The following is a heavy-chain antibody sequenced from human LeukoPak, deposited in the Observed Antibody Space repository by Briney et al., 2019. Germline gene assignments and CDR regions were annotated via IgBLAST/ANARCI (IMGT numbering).Heavy chain of an antibody. V-gene: IGHV3-48*04. CDR2: ISSSGSTI. Sequence: GGSLRLSCAASGFTFSSHSMNWVRQAPGKGLEWVSYISSSGSTIYYADSVKGRFTISRDNAKNSLYLQMNSLRAGDTAVYYCARAGYSSTWYSRYFDLWGRGTLVTVSS. CDR1: GFTFSSHS. D-gene: IGHD6-13*01. J-gene: IGHJ2*01. CDR3: ARAGYSSTWYSRYFDL.